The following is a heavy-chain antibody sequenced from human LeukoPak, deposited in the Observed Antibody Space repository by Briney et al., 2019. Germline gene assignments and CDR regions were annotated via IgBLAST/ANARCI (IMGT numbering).Heavy chain of an antibody. D-gene: IGHD2-15*01. J-gene: IGHJ4*02. Sequence: PGGSLRLPCAASGFTFSSYAMSWVRQAPGKGLEWVSAISGSGGSTYYADSVKGRFTISRDNSKNTLYLQINSLRAEDTAVYYCAKERSEVVVAATNYWGQGTLVTVSS. CDR1: GFTFSSYA. CDR3: AKERSEVVVAATNY. CDR2: ISGSGGST. V-gene: IGHV3-23*01.